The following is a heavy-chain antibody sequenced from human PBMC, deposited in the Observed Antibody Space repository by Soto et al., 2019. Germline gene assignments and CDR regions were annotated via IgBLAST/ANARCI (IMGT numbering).Heavy chain of an antibody. V-gene: IGHV3-7*01. J-gene: IGHJ4*02. CDR3: ARDNAVVVAAGYYYFAY. Sequence: GGSLRLSCAASGFTFSSYWMSWVRQAPGKGLEWVANIKQDGSEKYYVDSVEGRFTISRDNAKNSLYLQMNSLRAEDTAVYYCARDNAVVVAAGYYYFAYWGQGTLVTVSS. D-gene: IGHD2-15*01. CDR2: IKQDGSEK. CDR1: GFTFSSYW.